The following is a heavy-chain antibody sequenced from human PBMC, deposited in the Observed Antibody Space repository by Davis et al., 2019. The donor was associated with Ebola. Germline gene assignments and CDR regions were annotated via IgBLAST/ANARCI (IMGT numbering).Heavy chain of an antibody. J-gene: IGHJ4*02. CDR2: ISYDGTSI. CDR1: RFTFSRYV. Sequence: GESLKISCVASRFTFSRYVMYWVRQAPGKGLEWVAIISYDGTSINYADSVKGRFTISRDNSKNTLYLQMDSLRTEDTAVYYCASNDFGDYGPYFDYWGQGTLVTVSS. CDR3: ASNDFGDYGPYFDY. D-gene: IGHD4-17*01. V-gene: IGHV3-30-3*01.